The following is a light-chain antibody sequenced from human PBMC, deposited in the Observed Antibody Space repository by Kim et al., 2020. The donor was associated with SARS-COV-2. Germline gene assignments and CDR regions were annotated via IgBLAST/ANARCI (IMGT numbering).Light chain of an antibody. CDR2: GEN. J-gene: IGLJ3*02. CDR1: NLRSYY. Sequence: SSELTQDPAVSVALGQTVRITCQGDNLRSYYASWYQQKPGQAPVLVMYGENNRPSGIPDRFSGSSSGNTASLTITGAQAEDEADYYCNSRDSSGNHLVFG. V-gene: IGLV3-19*01. CDR3: NSRDSSGNHLV.